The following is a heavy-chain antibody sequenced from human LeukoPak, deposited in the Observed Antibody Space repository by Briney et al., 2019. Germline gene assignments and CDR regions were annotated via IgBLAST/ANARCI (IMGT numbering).Heavy chain of an antibody. D-gene: IGHD3-3*01. V-gene: IGHV4-31*03. CDR3: ARDRHITIFGVVPHRWFDP. CDR2: IYYNGST. CDR1: GGSISSSGYY. J-gene: IGHJ5*02. Sequence: PSQTLSLTCTVFGGSISSSGYYWSWIRQHPGKGLEWIGNIYYNGSTYYNPSLKSRLSISLDTSKNQFSLKLSSVTAADTAVYYCARDRHITIFGVVPHRWFDPWGQGALVTVSS.